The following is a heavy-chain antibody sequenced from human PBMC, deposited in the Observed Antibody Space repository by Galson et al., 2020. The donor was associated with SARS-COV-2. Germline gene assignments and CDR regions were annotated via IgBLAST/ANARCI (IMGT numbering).Heavy chain of an antibody. CDR2: IDWDDDK. D-gene: IGHD3-3*01. CDR3: ARMVGRDSDFWSGYYFGGWPGHPNYYYYAMDV. V-gene: IGHV2-70*01. Sequence: SGPTLVKPTQTLTLTCTFSGFSLSTSGMCVSWIRQPPGKALEWLALIDWDDDKYYSTSLKTRLTISKDTSKNQVVLTMTNMDPVDTATYFCARMVGRDSDFWSGYYFGGWPGHPNYYYYAMDVWGQGTTVTVSS. CDR1: GFSLSTSGMC. J-gene: IGHJ6*02.